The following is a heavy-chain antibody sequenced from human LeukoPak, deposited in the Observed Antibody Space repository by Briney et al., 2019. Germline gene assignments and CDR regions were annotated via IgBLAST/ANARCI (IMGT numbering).Heavy chain of an antibody. CDR1: GGSISSGSYY. D-gene: IGHD3-10*01. CDR2: IYRSGST. J-gene: IGHJ5*02. V-gene: IGHV4-61*02. Sequence: SETLSLTCTVSGGSISSGSYYWTWIRQPAGTVLEWIGRIYRSGSTNYNPSLKSRVTISVDTSKNQFSLKLSSVTAADTAVYYCAREGLNMVRGIIPKEAWGWFDPWGQGTLVTVSS. CDR3: AREGLNMVRGIIPKEAWGWFDP.